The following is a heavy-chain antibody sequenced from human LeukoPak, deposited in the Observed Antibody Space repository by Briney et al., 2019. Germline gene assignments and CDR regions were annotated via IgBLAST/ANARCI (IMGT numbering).Heavy chain of an antibody. CDR2: INQDGGEK. J-gene: IGHJ5*02. V-gene: IGHV3-7*04. CDR1: GFTLGIYW. Sequence: GGSLRLSCAASGFTLGIYWMTWVRQAPGKGLEWVANINQDGGEKYHVDSVRGRFTISRGNAKNSLYLQMNSLRAEDTAVYYCARDRDRGWFDPWGQGTLVTVSS. CDR3: ARDRDRGWFDP.